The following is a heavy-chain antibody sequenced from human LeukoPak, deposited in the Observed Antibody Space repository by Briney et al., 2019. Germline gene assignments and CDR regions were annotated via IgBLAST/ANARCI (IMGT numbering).Heavy chain of an antibody. Sequence: SETLSFTCTVSGGSISSYYWSWIRQPPGKGLEWIGYIYYSGSTNYNPSLKSRVTISVDTSKNQFSLKPSSVTAADTAVYYCARRYSSSWGYFDYWGQGTLVTVSS. V-gene: IGHV4-59*08. CDR3: ARRYSSSWGYFDY. J-gene: IGHJ4*02. CDR1: GGSISSYY. D-gene: IGHD6-13*01. CDR2: IYYSGST.